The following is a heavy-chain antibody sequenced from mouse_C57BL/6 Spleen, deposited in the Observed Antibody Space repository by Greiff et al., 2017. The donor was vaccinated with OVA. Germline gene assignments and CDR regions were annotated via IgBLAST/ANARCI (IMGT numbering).Heavy chain of an antibody. CDR3: ARLGIYYYGSSPYYYAMDY. CDR1: GYTFTSYW. V-gene: IGHV1-72*01. D-gene: IGHD1-1*01. Sequence: VQLQQPGAELVKPGASVKLSCTASGYTFTSYWMHWVKQRPGRGLEWIGRIDPNSGGPKYNEKFKSKATLTVDKPSSTAYMQLSSLTSEDSAVYYCARLGIYYYGSSPYYYAMDYWGQGTSVTVSS. CDR2: IDPNSGGP. J-gene: IGHJ4*01.